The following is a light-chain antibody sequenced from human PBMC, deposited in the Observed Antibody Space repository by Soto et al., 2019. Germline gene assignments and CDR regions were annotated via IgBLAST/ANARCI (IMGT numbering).Light chain of an antibody. CDR1: QDITHY. J-gene: IGKJ4*01. CDR2: DAF. V-gene: IGKV1-33*01. Sequence: DIQMTQSPSSLSASVGARITITCQASQDITHYLNWYQQKAGKAPKLLISDAFNLERGVPSRFSASRSGTKYTLTISSLQPEDFATYYCQQYDDRPLTFGGGTKVEI. CDR3: QQYDDRPLT.